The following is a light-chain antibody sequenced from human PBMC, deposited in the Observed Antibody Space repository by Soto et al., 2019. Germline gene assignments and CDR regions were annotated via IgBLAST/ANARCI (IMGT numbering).Light chain of an antibody. Sequence: IVLTHSPGTLSLSPWERATLSFRSSQSVRNSLLAWYQQKPGQPPRLLIYDASTLQSGVPSRFSGSGSGTDFTLTISCLQSEDFATYYCQQYYSYPLKFGQGTKVDIK. CDR1: QSVRNSL. J-gene: IGKJ1*01. V-gene: IGKV3-15*01. CDR2: DAS. CDR3: QQYYSYPLK.